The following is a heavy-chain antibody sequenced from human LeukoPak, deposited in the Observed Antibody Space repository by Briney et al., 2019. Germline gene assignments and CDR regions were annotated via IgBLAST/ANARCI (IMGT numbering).Heavy chain of an antibody. J-gene: IGHJ6*02. CDR3: ARLFSSGWEYHNGMDV. CDR2: IYYSESP. V-gene: IGHV4-39*01. D-gene: IGHD6-19*01. CDR1: GGSISSEASY. Sequence: SETLSLICTVSGGSISSEASYWAWVRQPPGKGLEWIGSIYYSESPYYNPSLKSRVTLSIDTSKNQFSLRLNSVTAADTAVFFCARLFSSGWEYHNGMDVWGQGTTITVSS.